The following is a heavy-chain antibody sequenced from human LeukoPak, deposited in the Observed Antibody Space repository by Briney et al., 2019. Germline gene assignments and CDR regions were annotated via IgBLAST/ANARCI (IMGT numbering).Heavy chain of an antibody. CDR2: INPSDGST. CDR1: GYTFTSYY. D-gene: IGHD6-19*01. Sequence: GASVKVSCKASGYTFTSYYMQWVRQAPGQGLEWVGIINPSDGSTSSAQKFQGRVTMTRDTSTSTVYMELSSLRSEDTAVYYCARRYSSGWYVDYWGQGTLVTVSS. J-gene: IGHJ4*02. V-gene: IGHV1-46*01. CDR3: ARRYSSGWYVDY.